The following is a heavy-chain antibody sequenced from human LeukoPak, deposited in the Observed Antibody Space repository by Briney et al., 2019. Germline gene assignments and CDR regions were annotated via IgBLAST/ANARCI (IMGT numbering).Heavy chain of an antibody. CDR1: GFTFSSYA. J-gene: IGHJ4*02. Sequence: GGSLRLSCAASGFTFSSYAMNWVRQAPVKGLEWVSGISGSGRDTYYVDSVKGRFTISRDNSKNTLYLQMNSLRADDTAVYYCATNYYDSGGYFPDFDYWGQGALVSVSS. CDR2: ISGSGRDT. D-gene: IGHD3-22*01. CDR3: ATNYYDSGGYFPDFDY. V-gene: IGHV3-23*01.